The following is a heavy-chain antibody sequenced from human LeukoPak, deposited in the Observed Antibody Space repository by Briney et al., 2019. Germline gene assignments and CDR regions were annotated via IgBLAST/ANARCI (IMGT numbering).Heavy chain of an antibody. CDR1: GGSISSYY. J-gene: IGHJ4*02. D-gene: IGHD4-17*01. V-gene: IGHV4-59*01. CDR3: ACAGYGDYAPGDY. CDR2: IYYSGST. Sequence: PSETLSLTCTVSGGSISSYYWSWIRQPPGKGLEWIGYIYYSGSTNYNPSLKSRVTISVDTSKNQFSLKLSSVTAADTAVYYCACAGYGDYAPGDYWGQGTLVTVSS.